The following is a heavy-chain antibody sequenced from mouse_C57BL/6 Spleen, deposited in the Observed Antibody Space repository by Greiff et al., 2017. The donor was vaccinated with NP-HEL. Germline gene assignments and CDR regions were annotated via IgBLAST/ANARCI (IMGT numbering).Heavy chain of an antibody. D-gene: IGHD3-3*01. CDR1: GYAFSSSW. V-gene: IGHV1-82*01. J-gene: IGHJ1*03. CDR2: IYPGDGDT. CDR3: ARWGAGDWYFDV. Sequence: QVQLQQSGPELVKPGASVKISCKASGYAFSSSWMNWVKQRPGKGLEWIGRIYPGDGDTNYNGKFKGKATLTADKSSRTAYMQLSSLTSEDSAVYFCARWGAGDWYFDVWGTGTTVTVSS.